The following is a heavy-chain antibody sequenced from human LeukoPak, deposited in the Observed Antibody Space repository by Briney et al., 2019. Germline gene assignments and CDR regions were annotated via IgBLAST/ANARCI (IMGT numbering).Heavy chain of an antibody. V-gene: IGHV1-2*02. D-gene: IGHD2-2*02. CDR1: GYTFTGYY. CDR3: ARAGYCSGTSCYIGDY. J-gene: IGHJ4*01. Sequence: ASVKVSCKTSGYTFTGYYMHWVRQAPGHGLEWMGWINPNSGGTNYAQRFQGRVTVTRDTSIYTAYMDLSGLRSDDTAVYYCARAGYCSGTSCYIGDYWGHGTLVTVSS. CDR2: INPNSGGT.